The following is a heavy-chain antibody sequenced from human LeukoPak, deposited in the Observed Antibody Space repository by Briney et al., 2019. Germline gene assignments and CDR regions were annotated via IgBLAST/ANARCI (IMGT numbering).Heavy chain of an antibody. J-gene: IGHJ6*04. V-gene: IGHV3-48*03. D-gene: IGHD2-2*01. CDR1: GFTFSSYE. CDR3: ARAGYCSSTSCPSHYYYGMDV. CDR2: ISSSGSTI. Sequence: PGGSLILSCAASGFTFSSYEMNWVREAPGEGLEWVSYISSSGSTIYYADSVKGRFTISRDNAKNSLYLQMNSLRAEDTAVYYCARAGYCSSTSCPSHYYYGMDVWGKGTTVTVSS.